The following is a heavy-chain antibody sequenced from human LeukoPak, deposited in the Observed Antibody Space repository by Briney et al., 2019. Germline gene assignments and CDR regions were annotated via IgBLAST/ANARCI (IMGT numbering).Heavy chain of an antibody. CDR2: ISDSGGSR. J-gene: IGHJ4*02. D-gene: IGHD3-22*01. CDR3: AKRGVVIRVILVGFHKEAYYFDS. Sequence: RGSLRLSCAVSGITLSNYGMSWVRQAPGKGLEWVAGISDSGGSRNYADSVKGRFTISRDNPKNTLYLQMNSLRAEDTAVYFCAKRGVVIRVILVGFHKEAYYFDSWGQGALVTVSS. CDR1: GITLSNYG. V-gene: IGHV3-23*01.